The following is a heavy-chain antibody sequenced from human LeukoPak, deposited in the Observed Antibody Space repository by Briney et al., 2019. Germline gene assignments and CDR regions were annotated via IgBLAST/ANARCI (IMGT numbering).Heavy chain of an antibody. V-gene: IGHV4-61*02. CDR3: ARDGGY. D-gene: IGHD3-3*01. CDR2: IYTSGST. J-gene: IGHJ4*02. Sequence: SQTLSPTCTVSGGSISSGSYYWSWIRQPAGKGLEWIGRIYTSGSTNYNPSLKSRVTISVDTSKNQFSLKLSSVTAADTAVYYCARDGGYWGQGTLVTVSS. CDR1: GGSISSGSYY.